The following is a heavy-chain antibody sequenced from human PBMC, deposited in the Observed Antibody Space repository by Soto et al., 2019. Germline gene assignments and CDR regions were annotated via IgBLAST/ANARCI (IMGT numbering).Heavy chain of an antibody. Sequence: QVQLQASGPGLVKPSQTLSLTCPVSGGSISSGGYYWSWIRQHPGKGLEWIGYIYYSESTYYNPSLKSRVTISVETSKDQFSLKLSSVTAAYTAVYDWARANYYYYGMDDLGQWTTVTAS. V-gene: IGHV4-31*03. CDR3: ARANYYYYGMDD. CDR2: IYYSEST. J-gene: IGHJ6*02. CDR1: GGSISSGGYY.